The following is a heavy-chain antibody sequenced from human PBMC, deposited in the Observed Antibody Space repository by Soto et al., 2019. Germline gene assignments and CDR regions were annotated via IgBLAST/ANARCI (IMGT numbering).Heavy chain of an antibody. CDR2: IYYSGST. CDR3: ARVALGSSGYYFPSIFDY. D-gene: IGHD3-22*01. CDR1: GGSISSGDYN. Sequence: SETLSLTCSVSGGSISSGDYNWSWIRQPPGKGLEWIGYIYYSGSTYYNPSLKSRVTISVDTSKNQFSLKLSSVTAADTAVYYCARVALGSSGYYFPSIFDYWGQGTLVTVSS. V-gene: IGHV4-30-4*01. J-gene: IGHJ4*02.